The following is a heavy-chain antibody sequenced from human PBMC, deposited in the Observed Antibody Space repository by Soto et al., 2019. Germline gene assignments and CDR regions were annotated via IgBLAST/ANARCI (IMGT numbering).Heavy chain of an antibody. CDR3: AKSSSHSSLGQYGLDV. CDR2: IYISGST. CDR1: GGSINSYY. V-gene: IGHV4-4*07. Sequence: SETLSLTCTVSGGSINSYYWYWIRQPAGEGLEWIGRIYISGSTNYNPSLKSRVTMSIDTSMNQFSLKVSSVTAADTAVYYCAKSSSHSSLGQYGLDVWGQGTTVNVSS. J-gene: IGHJ6*02. D-gene: IGHD6-13*01.